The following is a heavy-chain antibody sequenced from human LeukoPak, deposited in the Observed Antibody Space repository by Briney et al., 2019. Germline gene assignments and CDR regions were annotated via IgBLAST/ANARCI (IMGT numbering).Heavy chain of an antibody. D-gene: IGHD3-22*01. Sequence: PSETLSLTCAVYGGSFSGYYWSWIRQPPGKGLEWIGEINHSGSTNYTPSLKSRVTISVDTSKNQFSLKLSSVTAADTAVYYCARDRDYYDSSGYYPTNGYYFDYWGQGTLVTVSS. CDR1: GGSFSGYY. CDR2: INHSGST. CDR3: ARDRDYYDSSGYYPTNGYYFDY. V-gene: IGHV4-34*01. J-gene: IGHJ4*02.